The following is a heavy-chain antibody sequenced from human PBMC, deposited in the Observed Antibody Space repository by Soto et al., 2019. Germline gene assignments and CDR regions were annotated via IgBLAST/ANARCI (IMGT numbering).Heavy chain of an antibody. CDR2: IYYSGST. Sequence: NPSETLSLTCTFSGGSISSSSYYWGWIRQPPGKGLEWIGSIYYSGSTYYNPSLKSRVTISVDTSKNQFSLKLSSVTAADTAVYYWARRARILTGYYDPAYWGQGTLVTVS. D-gene: IGHD3-9*01. CDR3: ARRARILTGYYDPAY. J-gene: IGHJ4*02. CDR1: GGSISSSSYY. V-gene: IGHV4-39*01.